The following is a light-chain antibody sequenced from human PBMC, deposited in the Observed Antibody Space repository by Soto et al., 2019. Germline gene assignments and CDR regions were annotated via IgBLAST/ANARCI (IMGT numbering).Light chain of an antibody. J-gene: IGKJ2*01. Sequence: EVVLTQSPGTLSLSPGERATLSCRASQTVTSNYLAWYQQKPGQAPRLLIYGASSRATDIPHRFSGSGSGADFTLTISRLEPEDFALYYCQQYLSLPVTFGQGTKVDI. CDR1: QTVTSNY. V-gene: IGKV3-20*01. CDR2: GAS. CDR3: QQYLSLPVT.